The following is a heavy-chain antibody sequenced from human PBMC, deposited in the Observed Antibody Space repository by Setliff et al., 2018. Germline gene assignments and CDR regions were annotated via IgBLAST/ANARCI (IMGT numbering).Heavy chain of an antibody. CDR3: AREGVDIRSSTDYRYYMDV. D-gene: IGHD5-12*01. CDR1: GFRFTSFG. V-gene: IGHV1-69*05. CDR2: TIPMFGSA. J-gene: IGHJ6*03. Sequence: SVKVSCKTSGFRFTSFGFSWVRQAPGQGLEWMGGTIPMFGSANYAQKFQGRVTIITDEFTGTAYMELSSLRTEDTAVYYCAREGVDIRSSTDYRYYMDVWGKGTTVTVSS.